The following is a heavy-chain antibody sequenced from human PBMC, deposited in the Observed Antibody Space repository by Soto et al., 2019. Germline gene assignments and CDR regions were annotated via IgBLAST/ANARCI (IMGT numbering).Heavy chain of an antibody. D-gene: IGHD3-22*01. V-gene: IGHV1-3*01. Sequence: ASVKVSCKASGYTFTSYAMHWVRQAPGQRLEWMGWINAGNGNTKYSQKFQGRVTITRDTSASTAYMELSSLRSEDTAVYYCARGQRNYYDSSGYYNQVYYFDYWGQGTLVTVSS. J-gene: IGHJ4*02. CDR3: ARGQRNYYDSSGYYNQVYYFDY. CDR1: GYTFTSYA. CDR2: INAGNGNT.